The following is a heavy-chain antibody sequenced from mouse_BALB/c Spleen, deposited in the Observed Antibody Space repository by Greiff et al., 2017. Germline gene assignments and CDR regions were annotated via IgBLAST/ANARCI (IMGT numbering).Heavy chain of an antibody. V-gene: IGHV8-12*01. CDR1: GFSLSTSGMG. D-gene: IGHD2-4*01. CDR2: IYWDDDK. CDR3: ARSTMITTAWFAY. J-gene: IGHJ3*01. Sequence: QVTLKESGPGILQPSQTLSLTCSFSGFSLSTSGMGVSWIRQPSGKGLEWLAHIYWDDDKRYNPSLKSRLTISKDTSSNQVFLKITSVDTADTATYYCARSTMITTAWFAYWGQGTLVTVSA.